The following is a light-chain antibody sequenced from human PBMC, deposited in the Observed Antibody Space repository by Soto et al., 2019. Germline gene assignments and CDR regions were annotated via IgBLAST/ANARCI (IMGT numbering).Light chain of an antibody. V-gene: IGKV1-16*01. J-gene: IGKJ1*01. CDR3: QQHKTYPRT. Sequence: DIQMTQSPSSLSASVGDRVTIFCRASQGVSTDLAWFQQKPGKAPRSLIYAASNLQSGVPSRFTGSGSGTDFTLTINNLQPEDFATCYCQQHKTYPRTFGQGTKVEIK. CDR1: QGVSTD. CDR2: AAS.